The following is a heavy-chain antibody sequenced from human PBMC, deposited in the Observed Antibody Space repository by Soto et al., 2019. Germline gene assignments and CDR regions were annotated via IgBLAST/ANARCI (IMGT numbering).Heavy chain of an antibody. CDR3: ARHNLGRAGNYYGWYAFDI. D-gene: IGHD6-19*01. CDR2: IYYSGST. CDR1: GGSISSSSYY. Sequence: QLQLQESGPGLVKPSETLSLTCTVSGGSISSSSYYWGWIRQPPGKGLEWIGSIYYSGSTYYNPSLKSRVTISVDTSKNQFSLKLSSVTAADTAVYYCARHNLGRAGNYYGWYAFDIWGQGTMVTVSS. V-gene: IGHV4-39*01. J-gene: IGHJ3*02.